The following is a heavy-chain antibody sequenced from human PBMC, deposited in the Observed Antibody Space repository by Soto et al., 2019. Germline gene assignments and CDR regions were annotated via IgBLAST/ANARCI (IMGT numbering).Heavy chain of an antibody. CDR1: GYSFTSYR. CDR3: GRCRTESYAMDV. J-gene: IGHJ6*02. V-gene: IGHV1-18*01. CDR2: ISPSNGRT. Sequence: ASVKVSCKASGYSFTSYRIGWVRQAPGQGPEWMGPISPSNGRTNYPQNVRGRAVMTTDISPNPVYLELRRLRSDDTAIYYCGRCRTESYAMDVWGQGTTVTVSS. D-gene: IGHD2-8*02.